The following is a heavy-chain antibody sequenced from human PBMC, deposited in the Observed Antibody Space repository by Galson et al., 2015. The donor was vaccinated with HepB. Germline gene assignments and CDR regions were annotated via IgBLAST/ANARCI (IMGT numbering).Heavy chain of an antibody. CDR3: ARMLLDGDYATRHWFDP. J-gene: IGHJ5*02. V-gene: IGHV2-26*01. CDR2: IFSNDEK. D-gene: IGHD4-17*01. CDR1: GFSLSNARMG. Sequence: PALVKPTQTLTLTCTVSGFSLSNARMGVSWIRQPPGKALEWLAHIFSNDEKSYSTSLKSRLTISKDTSKSQVVLTMTNMDPVDTATYYCARMLLDGDYATRHWFDPWGQGTTVTVSS.